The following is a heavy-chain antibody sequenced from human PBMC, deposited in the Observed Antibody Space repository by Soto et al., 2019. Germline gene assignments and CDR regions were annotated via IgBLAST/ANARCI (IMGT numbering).Heavy chain of an antibody. Sequence: SETLSLTCTVSGGSISSGDYYWSWIRQPPGKGLEWIGYIYYSGSTYYNPSLKSRVTISVDTSKNQFSLKLSSVTAADTAVYYCARDQAAAGMGGWFDPWGQGTLVTVAS. CDR3: ARDQAAAGMGGWFDP. CDR1: GGSISSGDYY. D-gene: IGHD6-13*01. CDR2: IYYSGST. J-gene: IGHJ5*02. V-gene: IGHV4-30-4*01.